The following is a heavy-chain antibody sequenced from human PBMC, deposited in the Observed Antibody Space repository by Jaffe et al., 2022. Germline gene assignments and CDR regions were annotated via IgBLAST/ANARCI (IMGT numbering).Heavy chain of an antibody. D-gene: IGHD2-15*01. CDR2: ISWNSGSI. CDR1: GFTFDDYA. V-gene: IGHV3-9*01. Sequence: EVQLVESGGGLVQPGRSLRLSCAASGFTFDDYAMHWVRQAPGKGLEWVSGISWNSGSIGYADSVKGRFTISRDNAKNSLYLQMNSLRAEDTALYYCAKGRQVVVAATRTYYFDYWGQGTLVTVSS. J-gene: IGHJ4*02. CDR3: AKGRQVVVAATRTYYFDY.